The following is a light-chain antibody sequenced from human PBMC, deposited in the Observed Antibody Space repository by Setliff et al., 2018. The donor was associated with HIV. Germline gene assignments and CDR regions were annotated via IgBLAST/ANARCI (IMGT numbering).Light chain of an antibody. CDR2: DVT. Sequence: QSVLTQPASVSGSPGQSITISCTGTSSDIGGYNYVSWYQQHPGKAPKLMIYDVTNRPSGVSNRFSGSKSGNTASLTISGLQAEDEADYYCCSYTSSSTLVLFGGGTKGTVL. V-gene: IGLV2-14*01. CDR1: SSDIGGYNY. J-gene: IGLJ2*01. CDR3: CSYTSSSTLVL.